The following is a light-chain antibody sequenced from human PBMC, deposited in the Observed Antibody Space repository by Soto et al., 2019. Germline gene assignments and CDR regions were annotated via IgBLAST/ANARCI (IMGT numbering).Light chain of an antibody. V-gene: IGKV3-15*01. CDR1: QSVSSN. CDR2: GAS. CDR3: QQYNNWPPTYT. Sequence: EIVMTQSPATLSVSPGERATLSCRASQSVSSNLAWYQQKPGQAPRPLIYGASTRATGIPGRFSGSGTETEFTLTISSLQSEDFAVYYCQQYNNWPPTYTFGQGTKLEIK. J-gene: IGKJ2*01.